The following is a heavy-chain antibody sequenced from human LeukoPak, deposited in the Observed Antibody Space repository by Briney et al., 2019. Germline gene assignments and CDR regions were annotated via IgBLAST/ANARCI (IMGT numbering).Heavy chain of an antibody. Sequence: GASVKVSCKASGYTFTSYGISWVRQAPGQGLEWMGWISTYNGNTNYAQKLQGRVTMTTDTSTSTAYMELRSLRSDDTAVYYCARDRIAYCGGDCHSDYWGQGTLVTVSS. CDR1: GYTFTSYG. CDR2: ISTYNGNT. V-gene: IGHV1-18*01. D-gene: IGHD2-21*02. J-gene: IGHJ4*02. CDR3: ARDRIAYCGGDCHSDY.